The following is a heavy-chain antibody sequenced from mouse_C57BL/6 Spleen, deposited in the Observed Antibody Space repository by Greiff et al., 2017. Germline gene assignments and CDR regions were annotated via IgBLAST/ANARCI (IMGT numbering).Heavy chain of an antibody. J-gene: IGHJ2*01. V-gene: IGHV1-22*01. Sequence: VQLKESGPELVKPGASVKMSCKASGYTFTDYNMHWVKQSHGKSLEWIGYINPNNGGTSYNQKFKGKATLTVNKSSSTAYMELRSLTSEDSAVYYCARSPTIYYFDYWGQGTTLTVSS. CDR2: INPNNGGT. CDR3: ARSPTIYYFDY. D-gene: IGHD2-10*01. CDR1: GYTFTDYN.